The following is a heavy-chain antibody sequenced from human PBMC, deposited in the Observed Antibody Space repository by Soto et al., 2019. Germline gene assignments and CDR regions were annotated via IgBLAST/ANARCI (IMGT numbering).Heavy chain of an antibody. CDR2: IYYSGST. CDR1: GCSISSSIYY. J-gene: IGHJ5*02. Sequence: PSETLSLTCTFSGCSISSSIYYLGWIRQPPGKGLEWIGSIYYSGSTYYNPSLKSRVTISVDTSKNHFSLKLSSVTAADTAVYYCATQEVGGSYVYTFDPWGQGTLVTVSS. D-gene: IGHD1-26*01. CDR3: ATQEVGGSYVYTFDP. V-gene: IGHV4-39*02.